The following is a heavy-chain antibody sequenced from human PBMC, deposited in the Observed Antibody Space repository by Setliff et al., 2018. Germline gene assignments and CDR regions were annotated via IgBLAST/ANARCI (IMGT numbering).Heavy chain of an antibody. D-gene: IGHD1-26*01. Sequence: ASVKVSCKASGYTFTGYYMHWVRQAPGQGLEWMGWINPNSGNTGYAQKFQGRVTMTRNTSISTAYMELSSLRSEDTAVYYCARGPRYSGSYYVNYWGQGTLVTVSS. CDR2: INPNSGNT. J-gene: IGHJ4*02. V-gene: IGHV1-8*02. CDR3: ARGPRYSGSYYVNY. CDR1: GYTFTGYY.